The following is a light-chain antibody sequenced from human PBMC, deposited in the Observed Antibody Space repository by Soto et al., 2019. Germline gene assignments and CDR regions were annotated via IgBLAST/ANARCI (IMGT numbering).Light chain of an antibody. CDR2: GDS. Sequence: QSVLTQPPSVSGAPGQRVTISCTGSSCNIGAGHNVHWYQQHPGTAPKLLIYGDSNRPSGVPDRFSCSKSGTSASLAITGRQAEDEAEYYCQSYDSSLSGWVFGGGTKVTVL. J-gene: IGLJ3*02. V-gene: IGLV1-40*01. CDR3: QSYDSSLSGWV. CDR1: SCNIGAGHN.